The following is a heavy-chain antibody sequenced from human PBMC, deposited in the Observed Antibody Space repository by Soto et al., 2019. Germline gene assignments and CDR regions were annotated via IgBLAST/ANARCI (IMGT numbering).Heavy chain of an antibody. CDR2: IYHRGRA. Sequence: QVQLQESGPGLVKPSETLSLTCNVSGGSLNSGAYYWSWIRQPPGKGLEWIGYIYHRGRADYNPSLKSRATISLDTSKNQFSLKLKSVNAVDTGVYYCARSWGGAGYSDWGQGTLVTVSS. V-gene: IGHV4-61*08. CDR3: ARSWGGAGYSD. CDR1: GGSLNSGAYY. J-gene: IGHJ4*02. D-gene: IGHD2-15*01.